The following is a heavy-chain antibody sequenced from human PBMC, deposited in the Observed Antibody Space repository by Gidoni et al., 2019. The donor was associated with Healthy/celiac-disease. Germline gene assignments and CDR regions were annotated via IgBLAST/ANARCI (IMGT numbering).Heavy chain of an antibody. CDR1: GFPFSSYS. CDR3: ARDPTTGAYYYYYMDV. J-gene: IGHJ6*03. CDR2: ISSSSSTI. D-gene: IGHD1-26*01. Sequence: EVQLVESGGGLVQPVGSLRLSCAASGFPFSSYSMNWVRQAPGKGLEWVSYISSSSSTIYYADSVKGRFTISRDNAKNSLYLQMNSLRAEDTAVYYCARDPTTGAYYYYYMDVWGKGTTVTVSS. V-gene: IGHV3-48*01.